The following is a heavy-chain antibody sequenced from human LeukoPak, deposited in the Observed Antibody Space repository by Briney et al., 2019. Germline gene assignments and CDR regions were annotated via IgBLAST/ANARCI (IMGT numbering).Heavy chain of an antibody. CDR2: ISPYLGNT. D-gene: IGHD1-1*01. CDR1: GYNFVQYG. V-gene: IGHV1-18*04. J-gene: IGHJ4*02. CDR3: ARDDVDNALDY. Sequence: ASVKVSCKASGYNFVQYGFSWVRQAPGQGLEWMAWISPYLGNTVFARRFQDRITLTTDTSTTTAYMELRSLISNDTAVYYCARDDVDNALDYWGQGTPVTVSS.